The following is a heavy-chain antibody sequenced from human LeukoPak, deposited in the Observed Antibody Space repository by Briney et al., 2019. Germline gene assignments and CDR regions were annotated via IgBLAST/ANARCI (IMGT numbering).Heavy chain of an antibody. D-gene: IGHD5-12*01. Sequence: GGSLRLSCAASGFTFSSYSMNWVRQAPGKGLEWVSYISSSGSTIYYADSVKGRFTISRDNAKNSLYLQMNSLRAEDTAVYYCARVNGIVVTILYLYMDVWGKGTTVTVSS. CDR2: ISSSGSTI. CDR3: ARVNGIVVTILYLYMDV. CDR1: GFTFSSYS. J-gene: IGHJ6*03. V-gene: IGHV3-48*04.